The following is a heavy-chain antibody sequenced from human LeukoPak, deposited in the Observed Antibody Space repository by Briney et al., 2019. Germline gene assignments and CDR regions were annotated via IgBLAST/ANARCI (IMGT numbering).Heavy chain of an antibody. D-gene: IGHD2-15*01. J-gene: IGHJ3*02. Sequence: SVKVSCKASGGTFSSYAISWARQAPGQGLEWMGGIIPIFGTANYAQKLQGRVTMTTDASTSTAYMELRSLRSDDTAVYYCASPYCSGGTCYAHDAFDIWGQGTMVTVSS. CDR1: GGTFSSYA. CDR2: IIPIFGTA. V-gene: IGHV1-69*05. CDR3: ASPYCSGGTCYAHDAFDI.